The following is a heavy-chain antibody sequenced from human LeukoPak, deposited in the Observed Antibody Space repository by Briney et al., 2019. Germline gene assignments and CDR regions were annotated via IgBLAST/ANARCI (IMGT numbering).Heavy chain of an antibody. V-gene: IGHV4-39*07. CDR3: ARTGYNWFDP. Sequence: SETLSLTCTVSGGSISSSSYYWGWIRQPPGKGLEWIGSIYYSGNTYYNPSLKSRVTISVDTSKNQFSLKLSSVTAADTAVYYCARTGYNWFDPWGQGTLVTVSS. CDR1: GGSISSSSYY. J-gene: IGHJ5*02. CDR2: IYYSGNT.